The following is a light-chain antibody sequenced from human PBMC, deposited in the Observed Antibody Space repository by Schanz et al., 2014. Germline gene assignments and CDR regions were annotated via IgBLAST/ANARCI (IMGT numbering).Light chain of an antibody. CDR3: SSYTSSSTPL. Sequence: QSALTQPRSVSGSPGQSVTISCTGTSSDVGGYNYVSWYQQHPGKAPKLIISEDTERPSGVSHRFSGSKSGNTASLTISGLQAEDEADYYCSSYTSSSTPLFGGGTKLTVL. CDR1: SSDVGGYNY. J-gene: IGLJ2*01. V-gene: IGLV2-14*01. CDR2: EDT.